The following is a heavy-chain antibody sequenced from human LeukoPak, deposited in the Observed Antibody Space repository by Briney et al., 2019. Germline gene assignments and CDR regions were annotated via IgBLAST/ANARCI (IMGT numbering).Heavy chain of an antibody. CDR3: TKAFGNVRGET. D-gene: IGHD3-10*01. CDR2: INHSGGT. J-gene: IGHJ4*02. CDR1: GGSFSDSY. V-gene: IGHV4-34*01. Sequence: SETLSLTCGVYGGSFSDSYWGWIRQPPGKGLEWIGEINHSGGTNYHPSLKSRVTISVDSSKNQVSLKLSSVTAADTAVYYCTKAFGNVRGETWGQGTLVTVSS.